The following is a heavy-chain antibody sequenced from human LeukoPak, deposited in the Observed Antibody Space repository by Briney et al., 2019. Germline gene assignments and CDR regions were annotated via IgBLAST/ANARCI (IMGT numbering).Heavy chain of an antibody. V-gene: IGHV1-2*04. D-gene: IGHD6-19*01. CDR2: INPNSGGT. CDR3: ARAASLHPRIAVAGTGGAFDY. J-gene: IGHJ4*02. Sequence: ASVKVSCKASGYTFTGYYMHWVRQAPGQELEWMGWINPNSGGTNYAQKFQGWVTMTRDTSISTAYMELSRLRSDDTAVYYCARAASLHPRIAVAGTGGAFDYWGQGTLVTVSS. CDR1: GYTFTGYY.